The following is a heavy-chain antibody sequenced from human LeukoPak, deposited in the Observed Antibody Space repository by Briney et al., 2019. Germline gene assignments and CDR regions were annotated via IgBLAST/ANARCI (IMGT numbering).Heavy chain of an antibody. CDR3: ARDREGFGESYFDY. CDR1: GFTFSSHS. J-gene: IGHJ4*02. CDR2: ISSGSSFI. Sequence: GGSLRLSCGASGFTFSSHSMNWVHQAPGKGLEWVSSISSGSSFIYYADSVKGRFTISRDNAKNSLYLQMNSLRAEDTAMYYCARDREGFGESYFDYWGQGTLVTVSS. V-gene: IGHV3-21*01. D-gene: IGHD3-10*01.